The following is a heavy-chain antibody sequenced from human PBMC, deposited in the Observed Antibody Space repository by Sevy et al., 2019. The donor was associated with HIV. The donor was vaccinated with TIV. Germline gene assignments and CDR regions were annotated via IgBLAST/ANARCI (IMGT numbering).Heavy chain of an antibody. CDR3: ATNMVHAGAYDSYFSF. Sequence: GGSLRLSCVASQFNFDTYAIHWVRQAPGKGLEWVAMIWYDGSSKDYAESVKGRFAISRDNSQNTAFLQMNSLRAEDTGVYYCATNMVHAGAYDSYFSFRGQGSLVTVSS. CDR2: IWYDGSSK. CDR1: QFNFDTYA. V-gene: IGHV3-33*01. D-gene: IGHD3-10*01. J-gene: IGHJ4*02.